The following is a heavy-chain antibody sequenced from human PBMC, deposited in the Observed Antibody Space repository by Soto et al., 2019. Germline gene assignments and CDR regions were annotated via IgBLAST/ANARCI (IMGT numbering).Heavy chain of an antibody. CDR2: MNSGGRS. CDR3: ASSSGWYGDAFDM. CDR1: GFTFSNYS. V-gene: IGHV3-23*01. D-gene: IGHD6-19*01. Sequence: VGSLRLSCAASGFTFSNYSMSWVRQAPGKGLEWVSGMNSGGRSYYADSVKGRFTISRDTSKNMLYLQMNSLRAEDTAVYYCASSSGWYGDAFDMWGQGTMVTVSS. J-gene: IGHJ3*02.